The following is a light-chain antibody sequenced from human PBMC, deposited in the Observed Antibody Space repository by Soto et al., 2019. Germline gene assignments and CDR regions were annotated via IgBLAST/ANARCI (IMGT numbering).Light chain of an antibody. J-gene: IGKJ4*01. Sequence: DIQMTQSPSSLSASVGDRVTITCRASQGISNYLAWYQQKPGKVPKLLIYAASTLQSGVPSRFSGSGSWTDFTLAIRSLLPEAVVTYYCQEYNSAPPPLGGGTKVEIK. CDR1: QGISNY. V-gene: IGKV1-27*01. CDR2: AAS. CDR3: QEYNSAPPP.